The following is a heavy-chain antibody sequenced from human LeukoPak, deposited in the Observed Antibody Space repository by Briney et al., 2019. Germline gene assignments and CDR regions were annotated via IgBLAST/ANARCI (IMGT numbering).Heavy chain of an antibody. V-gene: IGHV3-23*01. D-gene: IGHD3-10*01. CDR1: GFTFSSNA. J-gene: IGHJ4*02. Sequence: GGSLRLSCAASGFTFSSNAMTWVRQASGKGLEWVSVITANGGRTYYADSVKGRFTISRDNSKNTLSLQMNSLRADDTAVYYCAKDGAAPGSGGDYFDYWGQGTLVTVSS. CDR2: ITANGGRT. CDR3: AKDGAAPGSGGDYFDY.